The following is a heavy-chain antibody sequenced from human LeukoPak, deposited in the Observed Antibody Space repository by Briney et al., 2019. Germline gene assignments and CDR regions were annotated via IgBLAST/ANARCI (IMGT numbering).Heavy chain of an antibody. CDR1: GGSISSYY. D-gene: IGHD2-15*01. Sequence: SETLSLTCTVSGGSISSYYWSWIRQHPGKGLEWIGYIYYSGSTYYNPSLKSRVTISVDTPKNQFSLKLSSVTAADTAVYYCALLGYCSGGSCPRGFDYWGQGTLVTVSS. J-gene: IGHJ4*02. CDR3: ALLGYCSGGSCPRGFDY. V-gene: IGHV4-59*06. CDR2: IYYSGST.